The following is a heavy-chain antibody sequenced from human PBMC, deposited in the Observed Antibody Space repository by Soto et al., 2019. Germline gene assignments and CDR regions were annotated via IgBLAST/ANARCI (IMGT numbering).Heavy chain of an antibody. V-gene: IGHV1-69*01. J-gene: IGHJ6*02. CDR3: ARSQGSSTSLEIYYYYYYGMDV. D-gene: IGHD2-2*01. CDR2: IIPISDTT. CDR1: GGTFSSYA. Sequence: QVPLVQSGAEVKKPGSSVKVSCKASGGTFSSYAISWVRQAPGQGLEWMGGIIPISDTTNYAQKFQGRVTITAEESTSTAYMELSSLRSEDTAVYYCARSQGSSTSLEIYYYYYYGMDVWGQGTTVTVSS.